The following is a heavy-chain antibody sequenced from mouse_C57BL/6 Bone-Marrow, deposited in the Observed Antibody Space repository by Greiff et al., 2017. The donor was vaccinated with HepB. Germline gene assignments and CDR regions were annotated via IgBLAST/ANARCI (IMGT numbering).Heavy chain of an antibody. CDR2: IYPGSGST. D-gene: IGHD2-4*01. V-gene: IGHV1-55*01. J-gene: IGHJ2*01. CDR1: GYTFTSYW. CDR3: ARRYDYYFDY. Sequence: VKLVESGAELVKPGASVKMSCKASGYTFTSYWITWVKQRPGQGLEWIGDIYPGSGSTNYNEKFKSKATLTVDTSSSTAYMQLSSLTSEDSAVYYCARRYDYYFDYWGKGTTLTVSS.